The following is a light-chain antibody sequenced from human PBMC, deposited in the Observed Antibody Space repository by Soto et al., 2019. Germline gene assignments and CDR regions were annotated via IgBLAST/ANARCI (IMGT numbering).Light chain of an antibody. J-gene: IGKJ1*01. V-gene: IGKV3-20*01. CDR1: QSVSSNY. Sequence: EIVLTQSPGTLSLSPGERATLSCRASQSVSSNYLAWYQQKPGQAPRLLIHGAFSSATGIPDRFSGRGSGTDFTLTNNSLEPEDFEVYYCQEYGSSVWTLGQGTKVEIK. CDR3: QEYGSSVWT. CDR2: GAF.